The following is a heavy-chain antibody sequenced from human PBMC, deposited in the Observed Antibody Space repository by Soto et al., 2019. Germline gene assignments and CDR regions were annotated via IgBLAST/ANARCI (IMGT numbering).Heavy chain of an antibody. D-gene: IGHD3-16*01. J-gene: IGHJ3*02. CDR2: IKSYTDGATT. CDR3: ATGVGRGRIACYGIIDI. Sequence: EVQLVESGGGLIRPGGSLRLSCAASGFTFSNAWMIWVRQAPGKGLEWVGRIKSYTDGATTEYPAPVKGRFTLSRVDSRRMLRLQMKSLRSDDTAVYYCATGVGRGRIACYGIIDIWGQGTVVTVSS. CDR1: GFTFSNAW. V-gene: IGHV3-15*05.